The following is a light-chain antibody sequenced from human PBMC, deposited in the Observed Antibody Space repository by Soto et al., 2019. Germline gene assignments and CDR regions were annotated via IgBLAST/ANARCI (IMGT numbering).Light chain of an antibody. CDR3: QQYGSSPPWT. CDR2: GAS. Sequence: EIVSTHSPGTLFLSPGERATLSCRASQSVSSSYLAWYQQKPGQAPRLLIYGASSRATGIPDRFSGSGSGTDFTLTISRLEPEDFAVYYCQQYGSSPPWTFGQGTKVDIK. CDR1: QSVSSSY. V-gene: IGKV3-20*01. J-gene: IGKJ1*01.